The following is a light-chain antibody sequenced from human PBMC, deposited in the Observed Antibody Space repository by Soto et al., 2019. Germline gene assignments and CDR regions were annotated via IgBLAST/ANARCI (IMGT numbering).Light chain of an antibody. CDR2: CND. J-gene: IGLJ3*02. Sequence: QSVLTQPPSVSGTPGQRVSISCSGSNSNIGSNVVAWYRHLPGTAPKCLIYCNDQRLSGVPDRISGSKSGTSASLAISGLQSEDEAEYYCVAWDDSLRGRVFGGGTKLTVL. CDR1: NSNIGSNV. CDR3: VAWDDSLRGRV. V-gene: IGLV1-44*01.